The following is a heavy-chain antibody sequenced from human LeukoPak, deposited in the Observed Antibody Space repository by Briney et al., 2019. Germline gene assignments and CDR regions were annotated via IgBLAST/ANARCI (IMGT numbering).Heavy chain of an antibody. D-gene: IGHD1-26*01. Sequence: PGGSLRLSCAASGFSFSNNPMHWVRQAPGRGLEWVAVSSSDGNNEYYANSVKGRFTISRDNSTNTLYLQMDSLRPEDTAVYYCARGSATTLYYYYYMDVWGKGTTVTVSS. CDR2: SSSDGNNE. V-gene: IGHV3-30*01. CDR1: GFSFSNNP. J-gene: IGHJ6*03. CDR3: ARGSATTLYYYYYMDV.